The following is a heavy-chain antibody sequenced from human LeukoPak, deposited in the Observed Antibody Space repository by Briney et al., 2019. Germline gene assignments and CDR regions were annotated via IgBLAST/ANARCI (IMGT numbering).Heavy chain of an antibody. V-gene: IGHV4-59*01. CDR1: GGSITSYY. D-gene: IGHD5-12*01. CDR3: ARDMRRHGESGYGFDY. CDR2: IYYSGNT. J-gene: IGHJ4*02. Sequence: SETLSLTCTVSGGSITSYYYTWIRQPPGKGLEWIGYIYYSGNTNYNPSFKSRVTISQDTSKNQFSLKLTSLTAADTAMYYCARDMRRHGESGYGFDYWGQGIRVTVSS.